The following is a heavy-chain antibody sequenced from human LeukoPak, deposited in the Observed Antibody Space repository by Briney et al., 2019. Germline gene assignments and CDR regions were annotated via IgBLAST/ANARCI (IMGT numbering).Heavy chain of an antibody. CDR2: IYYIGNT. CDR1: GGSISSGGYY. D-gene: IGHD6-19*01. V-gene: IGHV4-31*03. Sequence: PSETLSLTCTVSGGSISSGGYYWSWLRQHPGKGLEWIGHIYYIGNTYYNPSLKSRVSISVDTSQNQFSLKLNSTTAADTAVYYCARESSGWTKAFDDWGQGTLVTVSS. CDR3: ARESSGWTKAFDD. J-gene: IGHJ4*02.